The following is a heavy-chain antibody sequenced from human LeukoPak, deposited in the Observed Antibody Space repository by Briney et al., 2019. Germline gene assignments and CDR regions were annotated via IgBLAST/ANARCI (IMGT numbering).Heavy chain of an antibody. CDR3: ARDRYYDSSGYYNKTYYYYYMDV. J-gene: IGHJ6*03. D-gene: IGHD3-22*01. V-gene: IGHV3-53*01. CDR1: GFTDSSNY. CDR2: IHSGGST. Sequence: PGGSLRLSCAASGFTDSSNYMSWVRQAPGKGLEWVSVIHSGGSTYYADSVKGRFTISRDNSKNTLYLQMNSLRAEDTAVYYCARDRYYDSSGYYNKTYYYYYMDVWGKGTTVTVSS.